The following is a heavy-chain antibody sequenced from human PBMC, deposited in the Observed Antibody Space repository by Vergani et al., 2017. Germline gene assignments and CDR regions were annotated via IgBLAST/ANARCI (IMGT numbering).Heavy chain of an antibody. D-gene: IGHD2-2*01. J-gene: IGHJ3*01. V-gene: IGHV3-48*01. Sequence: QLVESGGGWVQPGGSLRLSCVVSGFDFSSYIINWVRQAPGKGLEWVSFVSSGTKSQSYAESVKGRFTISRDSAKNSLYLQMDSLRAEDTAVYYCAGEYSSTSGRAFDFWGQGTKVTVSS. CDR1: GFDFSSYI. CDR2: VSSGTKSQ. CDR3: AGEYSSTSGRAFDF.